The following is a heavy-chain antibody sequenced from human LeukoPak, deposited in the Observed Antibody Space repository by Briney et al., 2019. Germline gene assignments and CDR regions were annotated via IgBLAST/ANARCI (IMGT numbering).Heavy chain of an antibody. Sequence: PGGSLRLSCAASGFTFSSYGMHWVRQAPGKGLEWVAVIWYDGSNKYYADSVKGRFTISGDNSKNTLYLQMNSLRAEDTAVYYCARAGFSSGSGSYYFDYWGQGTLVTVSS. J-gene: IGHJ4*02. CDR3: ARAGFSSGSGSYYFDY. V-gene: IGHV3-33*01. CDR2: IWYDGSNK. D-gene: IGHD3-10*01. CDR1: GFTFSSYG.